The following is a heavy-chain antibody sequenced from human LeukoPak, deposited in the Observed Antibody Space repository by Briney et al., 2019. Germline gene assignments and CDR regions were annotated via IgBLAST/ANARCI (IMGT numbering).Heavy chain of an antibody. CDR1: GGSISSGGYY. J-gene: IGHJ5*02. CDR3: ARSPAP. Sequence: PSGTLSLTCIVSGGSISSGGYYWSWIRQHPGKGLEWIGFIYNSGSTSYNPSLKSRLTISMDTSKNQFSLKLSSVTAADTAIYYCARSPAPWGQGTLVTVSS. CDR2: IYNSGST. V-gene: IGHV4-31*03.